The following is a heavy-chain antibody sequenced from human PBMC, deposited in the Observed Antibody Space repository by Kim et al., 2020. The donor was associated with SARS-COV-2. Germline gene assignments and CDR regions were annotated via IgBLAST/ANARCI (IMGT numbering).Heavy chain of an antibody. CDR2: IYSGGST. J-gene: IGHJ4*02. D-gene: IGHD3-16*02. CDR3: AREGDDYVWGSYRYWDY. CDR1: GFTVSSNY. Sequence: GGSLRLSCAASGFTVSSNYMSWVRQAPGKGLEWVSVIYSGGSTYYADSVKGRFTISRDNSKNTLYLQMNSLRAEDTAVYYCAREGDDYVWGSYRYWDYWGQGTLVTVSS. V-gene: IGHV3-66*01.